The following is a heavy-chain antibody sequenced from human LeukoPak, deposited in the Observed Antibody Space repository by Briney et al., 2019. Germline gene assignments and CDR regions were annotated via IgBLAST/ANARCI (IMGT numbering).Heavy chain of an antibody. D-gene: IGHD4-17*01. CDR2: INHSGST. Sequence: SETLSHTRAVYGGSFSGYFWSWIRPPPGKGVEWIGQINHSGSTNYTPSIKSRVTISDYTSKYQYSLKLSSVTAADTAVYYCARGRRRYYFDYWGQGTLVTVSS. V-gene: IGHV4-34*01. J-gene: IGHJ4*02. CDR1: GGSFSGYF. CDR3: ARGRRRYYFDY.